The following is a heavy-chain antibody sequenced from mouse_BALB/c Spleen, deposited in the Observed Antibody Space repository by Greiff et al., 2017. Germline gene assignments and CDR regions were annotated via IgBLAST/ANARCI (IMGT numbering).Heavy chain of an antibody. Sequence: VQLKESGPELGKPGASVKISCKASGYSFTGYNMYWVKQSHRKSLEWIGYIDPYNGGTSYNQKSKGKATLTVDKSSSTAYMHLNSLTSEDSAIYYCARPYDGYYGFAYWGQGTLVTVSA. CDR1: GYSFTGYN. D-gene: IGHD2-3*01. CDR2: IDPYNGGT. V-gene: IGHV1S135*01. CDR3: ARPYDGYYGFAY. J-gene: IGHJ3*01.